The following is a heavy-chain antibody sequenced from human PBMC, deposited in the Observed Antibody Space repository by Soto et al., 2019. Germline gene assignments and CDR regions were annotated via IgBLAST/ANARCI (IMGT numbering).Heavy chain of an antibody. CDR3: AKDKAAGASSLFDH. CDR1: GFIFSTYS. CDR2: ISGNGGST. J-gene: IGHJ4*02. V-gene: IGHV3-23*01. Sequence: PVGSLRLSCEASGFIFSTYSMSWVRQAPGERLEWVAGISGNGGSTFYVDSVRGRFTISRDNSRNTLYLQMTSLRVEDTAVFYCAKDKAAGASSLFDHWGQGALVTVSS. D-gene: IGHD1-26*01.